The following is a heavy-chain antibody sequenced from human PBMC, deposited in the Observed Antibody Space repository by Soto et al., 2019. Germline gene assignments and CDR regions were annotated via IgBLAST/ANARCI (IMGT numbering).Heavy chain of an antibody. J-gene: IGHJ5*02. D-gene: IGHD2-21*02. Sequence: ASVKVSCKASGYTFTSYYMHWVRQAPGQGLEWMGIINPSGGSTSYAQKFQGRVTMTRDTSTSTVYMELSSLRSEDTAVYYCARSPLAYWGGDPGGWFDPWGQGTLVTVSS. CDR3: ARSPLAYWGGDPGGWFDP. CDR2: INPSGGST. V-gene: IGHV1-46*01. CDR1: GYTFTSYY.